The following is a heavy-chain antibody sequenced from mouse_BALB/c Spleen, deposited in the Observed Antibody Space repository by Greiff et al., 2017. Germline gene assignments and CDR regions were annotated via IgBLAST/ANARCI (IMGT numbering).Heavy chain of an antibody. CDR2: ISSGGSYT. D-gene: IGHD2-1*01. J-gene: IGHJ2*01. CDR3: ARSRGNYDFDY. CDR1: GFTFSSYG. V-gene: IGHV5-6*01. Sequence: EVQLVESGGDLVKPGGSLKLSCAASGFTFSSYGMSWVRQTPDKRLEWVATISSGGSYTYYPDSVKGRFTISRDNAKNTLYLQMSSLKSEDTALYYCARSRGNYDFDYWGQGTTLTVSS.